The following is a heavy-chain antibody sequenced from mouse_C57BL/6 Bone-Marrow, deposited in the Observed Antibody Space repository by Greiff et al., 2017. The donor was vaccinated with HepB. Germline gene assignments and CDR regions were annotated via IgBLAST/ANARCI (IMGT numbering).Heavy chain of an antibody. J-gene: IGHJ4*01. CDR1: GYTFTDYY. CDR3: ARETYGNYVNYYAMDY. Sequence: QVQLQQSGPELVKPGASVKISCKASGYTFTDYYINWVKQRPGQGLEWIGWIFPGSGSTYYNEKFKGKATLTVDKSSSTAYMLLSSLTSEDSAVYFCARETYGNYVNYYAMDYWGQGTSVTVSS. V-gene: IGHV1-75*01. CDR2: IFPGSGST. D-gene: IGHD2-1*01.